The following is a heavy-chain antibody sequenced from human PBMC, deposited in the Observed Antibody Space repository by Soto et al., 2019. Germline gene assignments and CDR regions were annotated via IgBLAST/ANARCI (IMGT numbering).Heavy chain of an antibody. CDR3: AKLEYCSSTSCYAGALDI. J-gene: IGHJ3*02. Sequence: GGSLRLSCAASGFTFSSYAMSWVRQAPGKGLEWVSAISGSGGSTYYADSVKGRFTISRDNSKNTLYLQMNSLRAEDTAVYYCAKLEYCSSTSCYAGALDIWGQGTMVTFSS. D-gene: IGHD2-2*01. V-gene: IGHV3-23*01. CDR1: GFTFSSYA. CDR2: ISGSGGST.